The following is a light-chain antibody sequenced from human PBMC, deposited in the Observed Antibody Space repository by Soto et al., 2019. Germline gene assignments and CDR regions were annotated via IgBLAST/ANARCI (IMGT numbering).Light chain of an antibody. CDR2: DVS. V-gene: IGLV2-14*03. Sequence: QSALAQPASVSGSPGQSITISCIGTSSDVGGYDYVSWCQHHPGKAPRLMIYDVSDRPSGVSNRFSGSKSGNTASLTISGLQAEDEAEYYCSSYASTKYVFGSGTKVTVL. CDR1: SSDVGGYDY. CDR3: SSYASTKYV. J-gene: IGLJ1*01.